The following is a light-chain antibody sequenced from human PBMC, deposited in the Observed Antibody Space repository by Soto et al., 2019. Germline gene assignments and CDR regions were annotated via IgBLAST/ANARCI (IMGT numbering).Light chain of an antibody. CDR2: QDA. CDR3: QAWDSNTYV. Sequence: SYELTQPPSVSVSPGQTASITCSGDKLGTKYVAWYQQKAGQSPVVVIYQDARRPSGIPERFSGSNSGNTATLTISGTQAMDEADYYCQAWDSNTYVFVTGTKLTVL. CDR1: KLGTKY. V-gene: IGLV3-1*01. J-gene: IGLJ1*01.